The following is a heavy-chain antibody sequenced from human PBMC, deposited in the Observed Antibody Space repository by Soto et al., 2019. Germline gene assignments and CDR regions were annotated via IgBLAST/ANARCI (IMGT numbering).Heavy chain of an antibody. CDR2: ISAYNGNT. CDR1: GYTFTSYG. D-gene: IGHD2-15*01. Sequence: QVQLVQSGAEVKKPGASVKVSCKASGYTFTSYGISWVRQAPGQGLEWMGWISAYNGNTNYAQKLQGRVTMTTDTSTSTAYMELRSLRSDDTAVYYCASDLSSPFCSGGSCYAGWFDPWGQGTLVTVSS. CDR3: ASDLSSPFCSGGSCYAGWFDP. V-gene: IGHV1-18*01. J-gene: IGHJ5*02.